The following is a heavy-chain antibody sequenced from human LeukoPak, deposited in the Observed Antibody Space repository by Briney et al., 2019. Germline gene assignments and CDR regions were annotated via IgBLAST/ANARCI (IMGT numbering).Heavy chain of an antibody. CDR2: IWYDGSNK. J-gene: IGHJ4*02. CDR1: GFTFSSYG. D-gene: IGHD2-2*01. V-gene: IGHV3-33*01. Sequence: GGSLRLSCAASGFTFSSYGMHWVRQAPGKGLEWVAVIWYDGSNKYYADSVKGRFTISRDNSKNTLYLQMNSLRAEDTAVYHCARGSEGVPAAIWGQGTLVTVSS. CDR3: ARGSEGVPAAI.